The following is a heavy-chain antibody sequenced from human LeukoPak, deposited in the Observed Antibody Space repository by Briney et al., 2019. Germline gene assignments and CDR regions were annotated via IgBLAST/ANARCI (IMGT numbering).Heavy chain of an antibody. Sequence: ASVKGSGKASGYTFTSYGISWVRQAPGQGLEWRGWISAYNGDTNYAQKLQGRVTMTTDTSTSTAYMELRSLRSDDTAVYYCAREMYYYDSSGYYYAKDFDYWGQGTLVTVSS. CDR3: AREMYYYDSSGYYYAKDFDY. CDR1: GYTFTSYG. D-gene: IGHD3-22*01. V-gene: IGHV1-18*01. CDR2: ISAYNGDT. J-gene: IGHJ4*02.